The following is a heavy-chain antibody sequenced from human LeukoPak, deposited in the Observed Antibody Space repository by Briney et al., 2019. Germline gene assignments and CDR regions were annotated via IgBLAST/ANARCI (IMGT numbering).Heavy chain of an antibody. D-gene: IGHD1-26*01. CDR3: ARRAYSPKGDIDY. V-gene: IGHV1-2*02. CDR1: GYTFTGYY. Sequence: ASVKVSCKASGYTFTGYYMHWVRQAPGQGLEWMGWINPNSGGTNYAQKFQGRVTMTRDTSISTAYMELSRLRSDDTAVYYCARRAYSPKGDIDYWRQGTLVTVSS. CDR2: INPNSGGT. J-gene: IGHJ4*02.